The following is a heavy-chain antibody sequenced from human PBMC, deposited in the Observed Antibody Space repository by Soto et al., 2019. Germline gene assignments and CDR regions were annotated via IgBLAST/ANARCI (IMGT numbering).Heavy chain of an antibody. V-gene: IGHV3-30-3*01. D-gene: IGHD4-17*01. Sequence: QVQLVESGGGVVQPGRSLRLSCAASGFTFSSYAMHWVRQAPGKGLEWVAVISYDGSNKYYADSVKGRFTISRDNSKNTLYLQMHSLRAEDTAVYYCARVDYGDYAYYYYYGMDVWGQGTTVTVSS. J-gene: IGHJ6*02. CDR3: ARVDYGDYAYYYYYGMDV. CDR2: ISYDGSNK. CDR1: GFTFSSYA.